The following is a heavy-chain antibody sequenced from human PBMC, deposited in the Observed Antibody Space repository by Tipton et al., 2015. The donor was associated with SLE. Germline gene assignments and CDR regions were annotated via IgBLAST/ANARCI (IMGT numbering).Heavy chain of an antibody. CDR1: GFTFSSYA. J-gene: IGHJ2*01. CDR3: AKDRVNYYDSSGYASWYFDL. Sequence: GSLRLSCAASGFTFSSYAMSWVRQAPGKGLEWVSAISGSGGSTYYADSVKGRFTISRDNSKNTLYLQMNSLRAEDTAVYYCAKDRVNYYDSSGYASWYFDLWGRGTLVTVSS. CDR2: ISGSGGST. D-gene: IGHD3-22*01. V-gene: IGHV3-23*01.